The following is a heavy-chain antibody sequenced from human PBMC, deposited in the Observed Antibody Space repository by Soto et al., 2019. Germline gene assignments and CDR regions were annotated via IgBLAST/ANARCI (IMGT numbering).Heavy chain of an antibody. CDR2: ITTTSTYK. V-gene: IGHV3-21*01. J-gene: IGHJ6*02. D-gene: IGHD2-2*01. Sequence: GGSLRLSCAASGFPFRLACMTWFRQAPGKGLQWLASITTTSTYKYYADSVKGRFSISRDNAKNSLYLELTNLRSEDTAVYYCARVMCSSTSCSHVMYVRGLGSTVTGS. CDR3: ARVMCSSTSCSHVMYV. CDR1: GFPFRLAC.